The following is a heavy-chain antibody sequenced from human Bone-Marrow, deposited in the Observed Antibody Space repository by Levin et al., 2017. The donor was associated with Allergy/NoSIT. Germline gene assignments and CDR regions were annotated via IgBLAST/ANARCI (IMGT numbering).Heavy chain of an antibody. D-gene: IGHD3-3*01. CDR2: IYYSGST. Sequence: PSETLSLTCTVSGGSVSSGSYYWSWIRQPPGKGLEWIGYIYYSGSTNYNPSLKSRVTISVDTSKNQFSLKLSSVTAADTAVYYCAREHSQSRFLDTSWGQGTLVTVSS. V-gene: IGHV4-61*01. J-gene: IGHJ4*02. CDR1: GGSVSSGSYY. CDR3: AREHSQSRFLDTS.